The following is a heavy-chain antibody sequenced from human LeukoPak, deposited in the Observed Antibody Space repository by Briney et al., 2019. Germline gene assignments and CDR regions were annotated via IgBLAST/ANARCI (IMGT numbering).Heavy chain of an antibody. V-gene: IGHV4-34*01. CDR2: INHSGST. D-gene: IGHD6-13*01. J-gene: IGHJ5*02. CDR1: GGSFSGSY. Sequence: SETLSLTCAVYGGSFSGSYWSWIRQPPGKGLEWIGEINHSGSTNYSPSLKSRVTMSLDTSKNQFSLRLSSVTAADTAVYYCARQAIAAAVGFDPWGQGTLVTVSS. CDR3: ARQAIAAAVGFDP.